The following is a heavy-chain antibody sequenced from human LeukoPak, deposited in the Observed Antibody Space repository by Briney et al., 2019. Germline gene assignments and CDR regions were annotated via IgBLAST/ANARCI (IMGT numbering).Heavy chain of an antibody. CDR3: ARDMYSGRYYYYYYMDV. CDR1: GFTFSSYA. CDR2: IKQDGSEK. D-gene: IGHD1-26*01. V-gene: IGHV3-7*01. J-gene: IGHJ6*03. Sequence: GVSLRLSCAASGFTFSSYAMSWVRQAPGKGLEWVANIKQDGSEKYYVDSVKGRFTISRDNAKNSLYLQMNSLRAEETAVYYCARDMYSGRYYYYYYMDVWGKGTTVTVSS.